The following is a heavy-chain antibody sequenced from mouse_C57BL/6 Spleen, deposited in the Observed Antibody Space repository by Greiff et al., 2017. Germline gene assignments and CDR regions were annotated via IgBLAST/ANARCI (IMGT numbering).Heavy chain of an antibody. Sequence: EVQLQESGEGLVKPGGSLKLSCAASGFTFSSYAMSWVRQTPEKRLEWVAYISSGGDYIYYADTVKGRFTISRDNARNTLYLQMSSLKSEDTAMYYCTRASYDGYWYFDVWGTGTTVTVSS. CDR3: TRASYDGYWYFDV. J-gene: IGHJ1*03. D-gene: IGHD2-3*01. V-gene: IGHV5-9-1*02. CDR2: ISSGGDYI. CDR1: GFTFSSYA.